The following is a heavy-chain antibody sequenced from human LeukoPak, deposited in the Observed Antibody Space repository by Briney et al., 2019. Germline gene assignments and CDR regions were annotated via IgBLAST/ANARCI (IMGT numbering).Heavy chain of an antibody. CDR1: GGSISSGVYY. J-gene: IGHJ4*02. V-gene: IGHV4-31*03. D-gene: IGHD6-25*01. Sequence: SQTLSLTCTVSGGSISSGVYYWSWIRQHPGKGLEWIGYIYYSGSTYYNPSLKSRVTISVDTSKNQFSLKLSSVTAADTAVYYCARQRGGYFDYWGQGTLVTVSS. CDR2: IYYSGST. CDR3: ARQRGGYFDY.